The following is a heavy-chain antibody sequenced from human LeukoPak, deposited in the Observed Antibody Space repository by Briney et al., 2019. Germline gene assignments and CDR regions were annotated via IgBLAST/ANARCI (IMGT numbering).Heavy chain of an antibody. CDR2: IYYSGST. CDR1: GGSISNYY. CDR3: ARTSLADY. V-gene: IGHV4-59*01. Sequence: SETLSLTCTVSGGSISNYYWSWIRQPPGKGLEWIGYIYYSGSTNYNPSLKSRVTISVDTSKNQFSLKLTSVTAADTAVYYCARTSLADYWGQGTLVTVS. J-gene: IGHJ4*02.